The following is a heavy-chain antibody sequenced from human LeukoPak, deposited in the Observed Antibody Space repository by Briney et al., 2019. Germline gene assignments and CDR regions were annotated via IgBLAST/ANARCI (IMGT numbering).Heavy chain of an antibody. D-gene: IGHD4-17*01. V-gene: IGHV4-38-2*02. Sequence: SETLSLTCTVSGYSISSGYYCGWIRQPPGKGLEWIGSIYHSGSTYYNPSLKSRVTISVDTSKNQFSLKLSSVTAADTAVYYCANGINDYGDYVNAIDIWGQGTMVTVSP. CDR2: IYHSGST. J-gene: IGHJ3*02. CDR3: ANGINDYGDYVNAIDI. CDR1: GYSISSGYY.